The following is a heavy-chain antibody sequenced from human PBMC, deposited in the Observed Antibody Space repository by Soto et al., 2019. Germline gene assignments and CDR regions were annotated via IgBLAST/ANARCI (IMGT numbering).Heavy chain of an antibody. CDR1: SYSIINSNW. V-gene: IGHV4-28*01. Sequence: ASETLSLTCTVSSYSIINSNWWGWIRQPPGKGLEWIGHIYYTGSTYYNPSLKSRVTLSVDTSKNEFSLKLSSVTAVDTAVYYCARRMINYYGLDQWGQGILVTVSS. CDR3: ARRMINYYGLDQ. CDR2: IYYTGST. J-gene: IGHJ4*02. D-gene: IGHD3-10*01.